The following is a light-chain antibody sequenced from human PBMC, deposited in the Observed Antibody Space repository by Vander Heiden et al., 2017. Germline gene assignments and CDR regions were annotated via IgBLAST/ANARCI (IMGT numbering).Light chain of an antibody. Sequence: QSALTPPPSAYGSPGQSVAVSCTGTSSDVGGYSYVSCYQQLPGKAPTLSIYEVTKRPSGVPDRFSGSKSGNTASLTVSGLQAEDEADYYCSSYGGSNNYVFGSGTKVTVL. V-gene: IGLV2-8*01. J-gene: IGLJ1*01. CDR3: SSYGGSNNYV. CDR1: SSDVGGYSY. CDR2: EVT.